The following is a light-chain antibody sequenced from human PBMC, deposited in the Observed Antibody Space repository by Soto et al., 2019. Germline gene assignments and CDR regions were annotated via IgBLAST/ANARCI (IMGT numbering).Light chain of an antibody. J-gene: IGKJ5*01. Sequence: EIQMTQSTSSLSASVGDRVTITCRASQSITNCLNWYQQKPGNAPNPLIFTTSSLHTGVPSRFSGSRSGTDCTLTISSLQPEDVATYYCQQGYSTPRTLGQGTRLEI. V-gene: IGKV1-39*01. CDR2: TTS. CDR1: QSITNC. CDR3: QQGYSTPRT.